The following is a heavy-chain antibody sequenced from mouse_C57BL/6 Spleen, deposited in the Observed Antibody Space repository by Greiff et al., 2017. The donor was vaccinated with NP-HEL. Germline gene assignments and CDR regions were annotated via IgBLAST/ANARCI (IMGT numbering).Heavy chain of an antibody. D-gene: IGHD1-1*01. CDR1: GFTFSSYA. CDR3: ARDLNYYGSSYSY. J-gene: IGHJ3*01. CDR2: ISDGGSYT. V-gene: IGHV5-4*01. Sequence: EVQVVESGGGLVKPGGSLKLSCAASGFTFSSYAMSWVRQTPEKRLEWVATISDGGSYTYYPDNVKGRFTISRDNATNNLYLQMSHLKSEDTAMYYCARDLNYYGSSYSYWGQGTLVTVSA.